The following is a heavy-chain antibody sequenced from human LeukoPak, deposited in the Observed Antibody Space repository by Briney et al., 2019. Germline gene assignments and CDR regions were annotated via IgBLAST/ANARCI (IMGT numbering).Heavy chain of an antibody. CDR2: MYYSGST. CDR1: GGSISSHY. J-gene: IGHJ6*03. Sequence: SQTLSLTCTVSGGSISSHYWSWIRQPPGKGLEWIGYMYYSGSTKYNPSLKSRVTISVDTSKNQFSLKLSSVTAADTAVYFCARADSANYYDSGRYFNYFYMDVWGRGTTVTVSS. CDR3: ARADSANYYDSGRYFNYFYMDV. D-gene: IGHD3-10*01. V-gene: IGHV4-59*11.